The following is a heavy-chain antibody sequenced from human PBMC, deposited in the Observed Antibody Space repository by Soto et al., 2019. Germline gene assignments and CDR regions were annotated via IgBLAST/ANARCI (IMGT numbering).Heavy chain of an antibody. J-gene: IGHJ6*02. D-gene: IGHD2-2*01. CDR1: GFTFSSYS. CDR2: ISSSSSYI. V-gene: IGHV3-21*01. CDR3: ARGDSIVVVPAASDNYYYYYGMDV. Sequence: GGSLRLSCAASGFTFSSYSMNWVRQAPGKGLEWVSSISSSSSYIYYADSVKGRFTISRDNAKNSLYLQMNSLRAEDTAVYYCARGDSIVVVPAASDNYYYYYGMDVWGQGTTVTVSS.